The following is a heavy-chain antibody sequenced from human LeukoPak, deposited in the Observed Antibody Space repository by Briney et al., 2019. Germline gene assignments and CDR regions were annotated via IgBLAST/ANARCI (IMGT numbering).Heavy chain of an antibody. V-gene: IGHV3-74*03. D-gene: IGHD2-15*01. Sequence: PGGSLRLSCAASGFKFSNYWMHWVRQVPGKGLVWVSRINRDGGITTYADSVKGRFTISRDNAKNSLYLQMNSLRAEDTAVYYCAGYVVVAATDYSWFDPWGQGTLVTVSS. CDR2: INRDGGIT. J-gene: IGHJ5*02. CDR1: GFKFSNYW. CDR3: AGYVVVAATDYSWFDP.